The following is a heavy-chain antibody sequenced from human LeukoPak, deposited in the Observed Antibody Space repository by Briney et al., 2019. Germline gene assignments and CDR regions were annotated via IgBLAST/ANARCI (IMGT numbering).Heavy chain of an antibody. CDR1: GFTFSSYA. CDR2: ISGSGGST. CDR3: AKDQGQQGHNRGVTRNGVFDY. J-gene: IGHJ4*02. V-gene: IGHV3-23*01. Sequence: GGSLRLSCAASGFTFSSYAMGWVRQAPGKGLEWVSAISGSGGSTYYADSVKGRFTISRDNSKNTLYLQMNSLRAEDTAVYYCAKDQGQQGHNRGVTRNGVFDYWGQGTLVTVSS. D-gene: IGHD7-27*01.